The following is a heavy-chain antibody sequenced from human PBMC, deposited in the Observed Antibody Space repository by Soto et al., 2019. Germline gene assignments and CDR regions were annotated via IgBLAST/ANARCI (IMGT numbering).Heavy chain of an antibody. V-gene: IGHV3-7*01. CDR2: IKEDGSEQ. Sequence: EVQLVESGGGLVQPGGSLRLSCAASGFTFSYYWMNWVRQAPGKGLEWVANIKEDGSEQYYVESGKGRFTISRDNAKNSVFLQMNSLRVEDTAVYYCLGAGAAATGRGQGTLVTVSS. CDR1: GFTFSYYW. D-gene: IGHD6-13*01. CDR3: LGAGAAATG. J-gene: IGHJ4*02.